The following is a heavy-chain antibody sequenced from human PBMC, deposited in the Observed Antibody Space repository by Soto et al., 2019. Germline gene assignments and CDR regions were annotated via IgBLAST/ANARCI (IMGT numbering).Heavy chain of an antibody. CDR3: ARENWSYSGYDQELYFDY. CDR1: GFTFSSYA. D-gene: IGHD5-12*01. Sequence: GGSLRLSCAASGFTFSSYAMHWVRQAPGKGLEWVAVISYDGSNKYYADSVKGRFTISRDNSKNTLYLQMNSLRAEDTAVYYCARENWSYSGYDQELYFDYWGQGTLVTVSS. V-gene: IGHV3-30-3*01. CDR2: ISYDGSNK. J-gene: IGHJ4*02.